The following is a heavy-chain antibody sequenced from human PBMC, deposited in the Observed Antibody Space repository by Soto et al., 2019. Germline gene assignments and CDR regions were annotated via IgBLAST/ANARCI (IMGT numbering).Heavy chain of an antibody. CDR2: INQDGSEK. V-gene: IGHV3-7*01. CDR3: SRSLDS. Sequence: GGSLRLSCAASGFTFSTYWMDWVRQTPGKGLEWVANINQDGSEKNYVDSVKGRFTIYRDNAKNSLYLQMSSLTAEDSALYYCSRSLDSWGQGPLVTVSS. CDR1: GFTFSTYW. J-gene: IGHJ4*02.